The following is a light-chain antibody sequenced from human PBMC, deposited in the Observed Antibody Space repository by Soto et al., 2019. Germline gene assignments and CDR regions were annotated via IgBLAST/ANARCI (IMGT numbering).Light chain of an antibody. V-gene: IGKV1-27*01. CDR3: QKYNSVPPT. CDR2: GSS. J-gene: IGKJ4*01. Sequence: DIRMTQSPSSLSASVGDRVTITCRASQNILDDLAWYQQKPGKPPNLLISGSSTLQSWVSSRFSGSGSGTDFTLTISNLQPEDVATYYCQKYNSVPPTFGGGTKLEI. CDR1: QNILDD.